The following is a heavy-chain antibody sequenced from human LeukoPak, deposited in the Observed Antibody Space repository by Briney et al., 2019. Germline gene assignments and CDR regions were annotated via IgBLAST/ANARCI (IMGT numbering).Heavy chain of an antibody. Sequence: SQTLSLTCAVSGGSISSGGHSWSWIRQPPGKGLEWIGYIYHSGSTYYNPSLKSRVTISVDRSKNQFSLKLSSVTAADTAVYYCARGATGPMDYYYYYGMDVWGQGTTVTVSS. CDR1: GGSISSGGHS. J-gene: IGHJ6*02. V-gene: IGHV4-30-2*01. D-gene: IGHD5-24*01. CDR2: IYHSGST. CDR3: ARGATGPMDYYYYYGMDV.